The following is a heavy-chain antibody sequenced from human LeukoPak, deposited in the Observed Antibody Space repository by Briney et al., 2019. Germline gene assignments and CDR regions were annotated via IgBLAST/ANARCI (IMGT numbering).Heavy chain of an antibody. CDR3: ARGATDTTRWFDP. Sequence: SGGSLRLSCEASEFNFNTYSMAWVRQAPGKGLEWVSIISRASESIFYADSVKGRFTISRDNAKNSLYLQMNGLRAEDTAAYYCARGATDTTRWFDPWGQGTLVTVSS. D-gene: IGHD1-7*01. V-gene: IGHV3-21*01. CDR1: EFNFNTYS. CDR2: ISRASESI. J-gene: IGHJ5*02.